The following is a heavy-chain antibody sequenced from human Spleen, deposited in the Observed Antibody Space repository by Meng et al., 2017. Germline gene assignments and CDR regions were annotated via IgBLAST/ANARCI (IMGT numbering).Heavy chain of an antibody. CDR2: IYYSGST. J-gene: IGHJ5*02. CDR3: ARDTPPRVGRFDP. Sequence: VQLRGSGPGLVNPSQTLSLTCTVSGGSISSGGYYWSWIRQHPGKGLEWIGYIYYSGSTYYNPSLKSRVTISVDTSKNQFSLKLSSVTAADTAVYYCARDTPPRVGRFDPWGQGTLVTVSS. CDR1: GGSISSGGYY. D-gene: IGHD7-27*01. V-gene: IGHV4-31*03.